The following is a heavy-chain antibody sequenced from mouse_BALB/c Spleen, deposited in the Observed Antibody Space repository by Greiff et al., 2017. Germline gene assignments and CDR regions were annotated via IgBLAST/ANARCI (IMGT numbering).Heavy chain of an antibody. J-gene: IGHJ2*01. D-gene: IGHD1-1*01. Sequence: EVMLVESGGGLVQPGGSRKLSCAASGFTFSSFGMHWVRQAPEKGLEWVAYISSGSSTIYYADTVKGRFTISRDNPKNTLFLQMTSLRSEDTAMYYCARSAGSSYFDYWGQGTTLTVSS. CDR1: GFTFSSFG. CDR3: ARSAGSSYFDY. V-gene: IGHV5-17*02. CDR2: ISSGSSTI.